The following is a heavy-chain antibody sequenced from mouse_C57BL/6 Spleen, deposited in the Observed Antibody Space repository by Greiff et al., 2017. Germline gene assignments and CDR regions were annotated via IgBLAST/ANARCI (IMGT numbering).Heavy chain of an antibody. V-gene: IGHV5-16*01. J-gene: IGHJ4*01. CDR1: GFTFSDSY. CDR2: INYDGSST. D-gene: IGHD2-2*01. CDR3: ARDGYYYAMDY. Sequence: EVQRVESEGGLVQPGSSMKLSCSASGFTFSDSYMAWVRQVPATGLEWVSNINYDGSSTYYLDSLKSRFIISRDNAKNILYLQMSSLKSEDTATYYCARDGYYYAMDYWGQGTSGTVSS.